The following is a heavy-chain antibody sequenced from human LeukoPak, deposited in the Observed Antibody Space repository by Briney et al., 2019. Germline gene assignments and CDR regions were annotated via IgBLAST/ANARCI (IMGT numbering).Heavy chain of an antibody. Sequence: GGSLRLSCAASGFTFSDDWMHWVRQAPGKGLVWVSRINSDGSSTTYADSVKGRFTISRDNAKNTLYLQMSSLRAEDTGVYYCARALGSIVDFWGQGTLVTVSS. CDR3: ARALGSIVDF. CDR1: GFTFSDDW. CDR2: INSDGSST. D-gene: IGHD6-6*01. V-gene: IGHV3-74*01. J-gene: IGHJ4*02.